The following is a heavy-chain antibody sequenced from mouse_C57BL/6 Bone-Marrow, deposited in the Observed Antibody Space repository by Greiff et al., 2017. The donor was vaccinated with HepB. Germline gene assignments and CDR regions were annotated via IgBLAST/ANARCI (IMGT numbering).Heavy chain of an antibody. Sequence: QVQLKQPGAELVKPGASVKLSCKASGYTFTSYWMHWVKQRPGQGLEWIGMIHPNSGSTNYNEKFKSKATLTVDKSSSTAYMQLSSLTSEDSAVYYCARSEDSWQTARAMDYWGQGTSVTVSS. J-gene: IGHJ4*01. D-gene: IGHD3-2*01. CDR1: GYTFTSYW. CDR2: IHPNSGST. CDR3: ARSEDSWQTARAMDY. V-gene: IGHV1-64*01.